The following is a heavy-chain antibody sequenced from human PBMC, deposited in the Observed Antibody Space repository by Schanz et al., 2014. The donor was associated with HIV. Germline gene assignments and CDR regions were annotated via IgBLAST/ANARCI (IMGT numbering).Heavy chain of an antibody. J-gene: IGHJ6*02. CDR1: GFTFSSYA. CDR3: AKVPVAHYYYGMDV. CDR2: ISTSGANT. Sequence: EVQLLESGGGLVQPGGSLRLSCAASGFTFSSYAMSWVRQAPGKGLEWVSAISTSGANTYYADSVKGRFTISRDNSKNTLYLQMNSLRAEDTAVYYCAKVPVAHYYYGMDVWGQGTTVTVSS. V-gene: IGHV3-23*01.